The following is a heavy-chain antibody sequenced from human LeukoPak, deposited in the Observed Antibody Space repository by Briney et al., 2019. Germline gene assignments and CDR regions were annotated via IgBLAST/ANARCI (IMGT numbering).Heavy chain of an antibody. J-gene: IGHJ5*02. CDR3: AREVWFGEFVQFNWFDP. D-gene: IGHD3-10*01. CDR2: IYYSGST. Sequence: PSETLSLTCTVSGGPISSYYWSWIRQPPGKGLEWIGYIYYSGSTNYNPSLKSRVTISVDTSKNQFSLKLSSVTAADTAVYYCAREVWFGEFVQFNWFDPWGQGTLVTVSS. CDR1: GGPISSYY. V-gene: IGHV4-59*01.